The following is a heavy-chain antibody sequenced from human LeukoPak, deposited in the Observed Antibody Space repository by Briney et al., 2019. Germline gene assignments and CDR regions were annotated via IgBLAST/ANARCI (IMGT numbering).Heavy chain of an antibody. J-gene: IGHJ6*03. Sequence: SETLSLTCTVSGGSISSSSYYWGWIRQPPGKGLEWIGSIYYSGSTYYNPSLKSRVTISVDTSKNKFSLKLSSVTPEDTAVYFCARDDLQLVRRLGGTTEYYYYYYMDVWGKGTTVTVSS. D-gene: IGHD6-13*01. CDR3: ARDDLQLVRRLGGTTEYYYYYYMDV. CDR2: IYYSGST. V-gene: IGHV4-39*07. CDR1: GGSISSSSYY.